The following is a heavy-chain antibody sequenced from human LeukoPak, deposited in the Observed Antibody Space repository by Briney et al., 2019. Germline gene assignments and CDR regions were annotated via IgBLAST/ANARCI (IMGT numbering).Heavy chain of an antibody. J-gene: IGHJ3*02. CDR3: AREVVPAAMDAFGI. D-gene: IGHD2-2*01. CDR2: ISAYNGNT. V-gene: IGHV1-18*01. Sequence: ASVKVSCKASGYTFTSYGISWVRQAPGQGLEWMGWISAYNGNTNYAQKLQGRVTMTTDTSTSTAYMELRSLRSDDTAVYYCAREVVPAAMDAFGIWGQGTMVTVSS. CDR1: GYTFTSYG.